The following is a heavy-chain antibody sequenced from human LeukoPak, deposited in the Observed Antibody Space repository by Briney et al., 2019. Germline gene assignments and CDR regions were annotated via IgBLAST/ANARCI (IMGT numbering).Heavy chain of an antibody. V-gene: IGHV3-7*03. D-gene: IGHD2-21*02. CDR1: GFTFSSYW. Sequence: GGSLRLSCAASGFTFSSYWMSWVRQAPGKGLEWVANIKQDGSEKYYVDSVKGRFTISRDNAKNSLYLQMNSLRAEDTAVYYCARDHVTAGIYFDNWGQGTLVTVSS. CDR2: IKQDGSEK. J-gene: IGHJ4*02. CDR3: ARDHVTAGIYFDN.